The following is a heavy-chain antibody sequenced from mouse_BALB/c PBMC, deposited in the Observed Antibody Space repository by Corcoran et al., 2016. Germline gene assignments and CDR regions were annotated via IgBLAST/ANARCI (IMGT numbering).Heavy chain of an antibody. CDR2: ISYDGSN. CDR3: ARARHLGR. D-gene: IGHD4-1*01. Sequence: DVQLQESGPGLVKPSQSLSLTCSVTGYSITSGYYWNWIRQFPGNKLEWMGYISYDGSNNYNPSLKNRISITRDTSKNQFFLKLNSVTTEDTATYYCARARHLGRWGQGTSVTVSS. J-gene: IGHJ4*01. V-gene: IGHV3-6*02. CDR1: GYSITSGYY.